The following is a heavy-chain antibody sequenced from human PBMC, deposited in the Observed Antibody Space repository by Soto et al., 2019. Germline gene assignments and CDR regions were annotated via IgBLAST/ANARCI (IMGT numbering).Heavy chain of an antibody. D-gene: IGHD3-22*01. CDR1: GFTFSNAW. CDR2: IKSKTDGGTT. Sequence: GGSLRLSCAASGFTFSNAWMSWVRQAPGKGLEWVGRIKSKTDGGTTDYAAPVKCRFTISRDDSKNTQYLQMNSLKTEDTAVYYFTTGMDYDSSGLYYFDYWGQGTLVTVSS. CDR3: TTGMDYDSSGLYYFDY. V-gene: IGHV3-15*01. J-gene: IGHJ4*02.